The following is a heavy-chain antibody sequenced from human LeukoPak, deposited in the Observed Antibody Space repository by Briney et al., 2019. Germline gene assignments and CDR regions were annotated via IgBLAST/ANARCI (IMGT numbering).Heavy chain of an antibody. CDR2: IKQDGSEK. Sequence: GGSLRLSCAASGFXFSSYWISWVRQAPGTGLEWGANIKQDGSEKYYVDSVKGRFTISRDNAKNSLYLQMNSLRAEDTAVYYCAREYCSGGTCYLPGYWGQGTLVTVSS. D-gene: IGHD2-15*01. V-gene: IGHV3-7*03. CDR1: GFXFSSYW. J-gene: IGHJ4*02. CDR3: AREYCSGGTCYLPGY.